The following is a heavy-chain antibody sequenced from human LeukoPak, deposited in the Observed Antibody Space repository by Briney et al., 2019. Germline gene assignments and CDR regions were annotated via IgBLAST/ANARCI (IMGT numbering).Heavy chain of an antibody. Sequence: TPGGSLRLSCAASGFTFSDYYMSWIRQAPGKGLEWVSYISSSGCTIYYADSVKGRFTISRDNAKNSLYLQMNSPRAEDTAVYYCARPSGSYYPGYFQHWGQGTLVTVSS. CDR2: ISSSGCTI. J-gene: IGHJ1*01. CDR3: ARPSGSYYPGYFQH. CDR1: GFTFSDYY. D-gene: IGHD1-26*01. V-gene: IGHV3-11*01.